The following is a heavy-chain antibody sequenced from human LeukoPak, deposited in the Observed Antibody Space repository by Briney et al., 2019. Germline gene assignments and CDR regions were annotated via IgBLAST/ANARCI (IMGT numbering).Heavy chain of an antibody. CDR2: ISSSSSTI. Sequence: GGSLRLSCVVSGFTFSSYSMNWVRQAPGKGLEWVSYISSSSSTIYYADSVKGRFTISRDNAKNSLYLQMNSLRAEDTAVYYCARNGLSIAAAGIRAFGYWGQGTLVTVSS. D-gene: IGHD6-13*01. J-gene: IGHJ4*02. CDR3: ARNGLSIAAAGIRAFGY. CDR1: GFTFSSYS. V-gene: IGHV3-48*01.